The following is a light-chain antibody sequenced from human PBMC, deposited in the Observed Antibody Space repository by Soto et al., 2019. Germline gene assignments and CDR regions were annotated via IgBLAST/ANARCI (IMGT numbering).Light chain of an antibody. CDR2: DVS. Sequence: QSALTQPRSVSGSPGHSVTISCTGTSSDVGGYSYVSWYQQHPGKAPKLLISDVSKRPSGVPDRFSGSKFGNTASLTISGLQADDEADYYCCSYAGAFIYVFGSGTKVTVL. V-gene: IGLV2-11*01. J-gene: IGLJ1*01. CDR1: SSDVGGYSY. CDR3: CSYAGAFIYV.